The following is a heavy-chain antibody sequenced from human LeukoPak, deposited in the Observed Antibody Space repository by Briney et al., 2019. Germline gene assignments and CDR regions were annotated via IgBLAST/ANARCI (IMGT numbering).Heavy chain of an antibody. Sequence: ASVKVSCKASGYTFTSYDINWVRQATGPGLEWMGWMNPNSGNTGYAQKFQGRVTMTRNTSISTAYMELSSLRSEDTAVYYCARGRILYSTPRLFDPWGQGTLVTVSS. V-gene: IGHV1-8*01. D-gene: IGHD2-8*01. CDR3: ARGRILYSTPRLFDP. CDR2: MNPNSGNT. CDR1: GYTFTSYD. J-gene: IGHJ5*02.